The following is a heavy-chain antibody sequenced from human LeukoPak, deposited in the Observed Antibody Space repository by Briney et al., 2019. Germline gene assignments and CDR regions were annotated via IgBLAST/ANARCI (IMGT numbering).Heavy chain of an antibody. D-gene: IGHD3-22*01. CDR3: ARGGFHHGFDI. Sequence: GGSLRLSCAASGFTFSSHWMSWVRQAPGKGLVYVSRIDNDGTDTTFADSVKGRFTISRDNAKNTLYLQMNSLRAEDTAMYYCARGGFHHGFDIWGQGTMVAVSS. J-gene: IGHJ3*02. CDR2: IDNDGTDT. V-gene: IGHV3-74*01. CDR1: GFTFSSHW.